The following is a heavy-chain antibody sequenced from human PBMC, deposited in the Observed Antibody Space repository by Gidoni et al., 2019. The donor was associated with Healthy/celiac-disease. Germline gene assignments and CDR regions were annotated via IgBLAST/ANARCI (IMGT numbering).Heavy chain of an antibody. CDR3: ARDQAARRYYYGMDV. V-gene: IGHV1-18*01. J-gene: IGHJ6*02. CDR1: GYHFTSDG. CDR2: ISAYNGTT. Sequence: QVQLVQSGAAVKKHGASVKVPCKASGYHFTSDGIRWVRQVPGQGLEGMGWISAYNGTTNYAQKLQGRVTMTTDTSTSTAYMELRSLRSDDTAVYYGARDQAARRYYYGMDVWGQGTTVTVSS. D-gene: IGHD6-6*01.